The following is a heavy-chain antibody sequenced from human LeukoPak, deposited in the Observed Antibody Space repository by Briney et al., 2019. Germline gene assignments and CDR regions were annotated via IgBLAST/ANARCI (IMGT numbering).Heavy chain of an antibody. Sequence: GGSLSLSCVASGFPFTGHAMSWVRHPPGKGLKWVSAISNGKTYYADSVRGRFTISRDDSKNTVYLQMNSLRDEDTALYYCVREAGYCAPVCLKTNWFDPWGQGTLVTVSS. J-gene: IGHJ5*02. D-gene: IGHD2-15*01. CDR3: VREAGYCAPVCLKTNWFDP. V-gene: IGHV3-23*01. CDR1: GFPFTGHA. CDR2: ISNGKT.